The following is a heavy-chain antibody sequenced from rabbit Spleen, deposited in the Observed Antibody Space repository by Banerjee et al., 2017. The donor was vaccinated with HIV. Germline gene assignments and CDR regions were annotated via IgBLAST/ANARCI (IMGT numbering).Heavy chain of an antibody. CDR3: ARYSDNTIYSL. V-gene: IGHV1S40*01. CDR2: IGAGSGTT. Sequence: QQLVESGGGLVKPGASLTVTCKASGFSFSSGYYMSWVRQAPGKGLEWIGCIGAGSGTTYYASWAKGRFTISKTSSTTVTLQVTSLTAADTATYFCARYSDNTIYSLWGPGTLVTVS. D-gene: IGHD2-1*01. J-gene: IGHJ6*01. CDR1: GFSFSSGYY.